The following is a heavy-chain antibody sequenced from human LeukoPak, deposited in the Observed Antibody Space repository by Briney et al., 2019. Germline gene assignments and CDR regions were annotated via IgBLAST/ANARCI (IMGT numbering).Heavy chain of an antibody. J-gene: IGHJ3*02. V-gene: IGHV4-34*01. CDR1: GGSFSGYY. CDR2: INHSGST. D-gene: IGHD2-15*01. CDR3: ARRGLAHAPLAFDI. Sequence: SETLSLTCAVYGGSFSGYYWSWIRQPPGKGLKWIGEINHSGSTNYNPSLKSRVTISVDTSKNQFSLKLSSVTAADTAVYYCARRGLAHAPLAFDIWGQGTMVTVSS.